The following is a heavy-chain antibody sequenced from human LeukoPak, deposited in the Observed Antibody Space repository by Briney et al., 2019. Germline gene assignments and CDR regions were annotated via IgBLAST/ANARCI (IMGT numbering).Heavy chain of an antibody. CDR1: GYIFTDYW. Sequence: NPGASLEISCQASGYIFTDYWIGGRRPLPGKGLGWMGINWTNDSETTYSPSFQGHVTISADKSTATAYLQWGSMKASDSAMYFCARRNFPLVRGGIDFFDFWGQGTLVTVSS. CDR3: ARRNFPLVRGGIDFFDF. J-gene: IGHJ4*02. CDR2: NWTNDSET. V-gene: IGHV5-51*01. D-gene: IGHD3-10*01.